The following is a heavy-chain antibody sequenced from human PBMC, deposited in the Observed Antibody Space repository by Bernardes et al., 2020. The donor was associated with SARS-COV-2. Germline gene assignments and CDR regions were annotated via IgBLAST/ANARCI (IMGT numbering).Heavy chain of an antibody. D-gene: IGHD2-21*02. CDR1: GGSISSSKYY. V-gene: IGHV4-39*01. CDR3: AGSSCGIDCYIGGLRSWDYGMDV. Sequence: SETLSLTCTVSGGSISSSKYYWGWNRQPPGQGLEWLGSIYSSGSSYYNPSLHSRVSESIDTSKKQFSLRLSFVTAADTEVYYCAGSSCGIDCYIGGLRSWDYGMDVWGQGTTVTVSS. J-gene: IGHJ6*02. CDR2: IYSSGSS.